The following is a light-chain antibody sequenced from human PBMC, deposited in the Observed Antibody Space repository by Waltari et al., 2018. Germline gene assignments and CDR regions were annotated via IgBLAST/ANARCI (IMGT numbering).Light chain of an antibody. CDR3: STYAGNDKLV. V-gene: IGLV2-8*01. J-gene: IGLJ3*02. Sequence: QPALTQPPSASGSPGQAVTTPCTATSGDVGSYVSWYQQHPGRAPKVLIFEVTKRPSGVPHRFSASGSGNTASLTVSGLQAEDEADYYCSTYAGNDKLVFGGGTKLTVL. CDR2: EVT. CDR1: SGDVGSY.